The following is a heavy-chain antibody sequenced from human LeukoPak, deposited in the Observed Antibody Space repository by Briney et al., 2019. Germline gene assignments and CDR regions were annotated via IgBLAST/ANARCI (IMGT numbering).Heavy chain of an antibody. Sequence: ASVKVSCKASGYTFTSYGISWVRQAPGQGLEWMGWISAYNGNTNYAQKLQGRVTMTTDTSTSTAYMELRSLRSEDTAVYYCARGSAYCSGGSCYQYFDYWGQGTLVTVSS. CDR3: ARGSAYCSGGSCYQYFDY. D-gene: IGHD2-15*01. CDR1: GYTFTSYG. J-gene: IGHJ4*02. CDR2: ISAYNGNT. V-gene: IGHV1-18*01.